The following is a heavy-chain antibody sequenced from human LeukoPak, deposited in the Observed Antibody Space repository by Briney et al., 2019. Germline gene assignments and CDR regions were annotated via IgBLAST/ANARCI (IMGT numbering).Heavy chain of an antibody. J-gene: IGHJ4*02. CDR2: IRYDGSNK. D-gene: IGHD6-19*01. Sequence: PGGSLRLSCAASGFTFSSYGMHWVRQAPGKGLEWVAFIRYDGSNKYYADSVKGRFTTSRDNSKNTLYLQMNSLRAEDTAVYYCASDSSGWHGVFDYWGQGTLVTVSS. V-gene: IGHV3-30*02. CDR1: GFTFSSYG. CDR3: ASDSSGWHGVFDY.